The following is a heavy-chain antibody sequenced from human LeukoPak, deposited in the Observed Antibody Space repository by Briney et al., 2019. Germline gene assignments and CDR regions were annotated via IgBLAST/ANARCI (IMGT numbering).Heavy chain of an antibody. CDR2: ICRSNGRT. J-gene: IGHJ4*02. Sequence: IGWICRSNGRTNYAHNLHGRVTMNTEKSTSREYMEVRRLRYDDTAVYYCARDQDGQYFDYWGQGTLLTVSS. V-gene: IGHV1-18*01. CDR3: ARDQDGQYFDY.